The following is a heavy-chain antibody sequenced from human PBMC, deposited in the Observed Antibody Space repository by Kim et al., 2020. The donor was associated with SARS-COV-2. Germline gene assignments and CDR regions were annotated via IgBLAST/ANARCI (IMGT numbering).Heavy chain of an antibody. CDR3: AKVSWVGLDDY. J-gene: IGHJ4*02. Sequence: TNCGDSVKGRYTCSRDNAKNRLYLQKNSLRAGDTAVYYCAKVSWVGLDDYWGQGTLVTVSS. D-gene: IGHD3-10*01. CDR2: T. V-gene: IGHV3-23*02.